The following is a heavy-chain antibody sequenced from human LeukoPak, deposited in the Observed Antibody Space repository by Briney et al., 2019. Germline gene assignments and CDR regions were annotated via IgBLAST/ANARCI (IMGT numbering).Heavy chain of an antibody. CDR2: IIALFGTA. Sequence: ASVKVSCKASGYTFTSYAISWVRQAPGQGLEWMGGIIALFGTANYAQKFQGRLTITADGSTSTAYMELSSLRSEDTAVYYCARIRDGYNSYFFYGMDVWGQGTTVTVSS. V-gene: IGHV1-69*13. CDR3: ARIRDGYNSYFFYGMDV. J-gene: IGHJ6*02. CDR1: GYTFTSYA. D-gene: IGHD5-24*01.